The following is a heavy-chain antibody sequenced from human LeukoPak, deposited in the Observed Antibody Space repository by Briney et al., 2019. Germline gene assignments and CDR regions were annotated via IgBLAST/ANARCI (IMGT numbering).Heavy chain of an antibody. V-gene: IGHV4-61*02. CDR2: ISKSGTT. D-gene: IGHD3-16*02. J-gene: IGHJ4*02. CDR3: ARLLGPLDYVWGSSRSK. Sequence: PSETLSLTCTVSGVSISYATYQWTWIRQSPGKGLEWIGLISKSGTTNYNPSHKSRATISIDTTKNPFSLKLTSVTAADTAVYYCARLLGPLDYVWGSSRSKWGQGTLVTVSS. CDR1: GVSISYATYQ.